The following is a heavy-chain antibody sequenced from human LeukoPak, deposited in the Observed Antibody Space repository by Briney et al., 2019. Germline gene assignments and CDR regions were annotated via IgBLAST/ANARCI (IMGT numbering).Heavy chain of an antibody. CDR1: GYTFTSYW. D-gene: IGHD1-26*01. CDR3: ARHVPFSGSYYFDY. CDR2: ISPVDSDT. V-gene: IGHV5-51*01. J-gene: IGHJ4*02. Sequence: GESLKISCKGSGYTFTSYWIGWVRQMPGKDLEWLGIISPVDSDTRYSPSFQGQVTISADKSISTAYLQWSSLKASDTAIYYCARHVPFSGSYYFDYWGQGTLVTVSS.